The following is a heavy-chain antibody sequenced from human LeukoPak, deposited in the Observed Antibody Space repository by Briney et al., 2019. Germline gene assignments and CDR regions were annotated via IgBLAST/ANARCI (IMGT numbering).Heavy chain of an antibody. V-gene: IGHV3-23*01. J-gene: IGHJ4*02. Sequence: PGGSLRLSCAASGFTFSSYAMSWVRQAPGKGLEWVSAISGSGGSTYYADSVKGRFTISRDNSKNTLYLQMNSLRAEDTAVYYCARDRVGATIEYYFDYWGQGTLVTVSS. CDR2: ISGSGGST. CDR1: GFTFSSYA. D-gene: IGHD1-26*01. CDR3: ARDRVGATIEYYFDY.